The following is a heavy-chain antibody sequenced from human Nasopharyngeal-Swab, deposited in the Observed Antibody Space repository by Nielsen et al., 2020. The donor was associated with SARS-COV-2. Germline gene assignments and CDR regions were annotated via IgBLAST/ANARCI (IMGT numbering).Heavy chain of an antibody. CDR2: ISGSGGST. CDR3: AKDATRMIVVVITVLAFDI. V-gene: IGHV3-23*01. CDR1: GFTFGDYA. Sequence: GGSLRLSCTASGFTFGDYAMSWVRQAPGKGLEWVSAISGSGGSTYYADSVKGRFTISRDNSKNTLYLQMNSLRAEDTAVYYCAKDATRMIVVVITVLAFDIWGQGTMVTVSS. J-gene: IGHJ3*02. D-gene: IGHD3-22*01.